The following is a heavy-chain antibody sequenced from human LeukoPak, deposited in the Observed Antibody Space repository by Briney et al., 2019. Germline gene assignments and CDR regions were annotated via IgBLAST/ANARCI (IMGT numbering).Heavy chain of an antibody. V-gene: IGHV1-69*13. Sequence: GASVKVSCKASGYTFTSYGISWVRQAPGQGLEWMGGIIPIFGTANYAQKFQGRVTITADESTSTAYMELSSLRSEDTAVYYCARATHSDYYDSSGHYYFDYWGQGTLVTVSS. D-gene: IGHD3-22*01. J-gene: IGHJ4*02. CDR1: GYTFTSYG. CDR3: ARATHSDYYDSSGHYYFDY. CDR2: IIPIFGTA.